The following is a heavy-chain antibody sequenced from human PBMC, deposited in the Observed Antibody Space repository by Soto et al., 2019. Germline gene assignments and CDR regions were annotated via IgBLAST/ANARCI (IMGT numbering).Heavy chain of an antibody. J-gene: IGHJ3*02. CDR3: ARVLGPDIAAAGIGAFDI. Sequence: GGSLRLSCAASGFTFSSSWMHWVRQAPGKGLVWVSRVSGDGSSTNYADSVKGRFTISRDNAKNTLYLQMNSLRAEDAAVYYCARVLGPDIAAAGIGAFDIGGKGKMFTVPS. CDR1: GFTFSSSW. V-gene: IGHV3-74*01. D-gene: IGHD6-13*01. CDR2: VSGDGSST.